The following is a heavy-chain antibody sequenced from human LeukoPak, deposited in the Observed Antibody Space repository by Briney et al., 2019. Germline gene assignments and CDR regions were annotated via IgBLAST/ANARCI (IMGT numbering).Heavy chain of an antibody. CDR3: ARLPYYYDSSGYIGWYFDL. CDR2: IYTSGST. D-gene: IGHD3-22*01. V-gene: IGHV4-4*07. J-gene: IGHJ2*01. CDR1: GDSISSYY. Sequence: SETLSLTRTVSGDSISSYYWSWIRQPAGKGLEWIGRIYTSGSTNYNPSLKSRVTMSVDTSKNQFSLKLSSVTAADTAVYYCARLPYYYDSSGYIGWYFDLWGRGTLVTVSS.